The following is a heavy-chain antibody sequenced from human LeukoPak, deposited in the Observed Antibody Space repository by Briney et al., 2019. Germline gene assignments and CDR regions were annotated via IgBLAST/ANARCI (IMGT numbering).Heavy chain of an antibody. D-gene: IGHD4-17*01. CDR2: INHSGST. CDR1: GGSFSGYY. J-gene: IGHJ4*02. V-gene: IGHV4-34*01. Sequence: SETLSLTCAVYGGSFSGYYWSWIRQPTGKGLEWIGEINHSGSTNYNPSLKSRVTISVDTSKNQFSLKLSSVTAADTAVYYCARGGYGDYGDPFDYWGQGTLVTVSS. CDR3: ARGGYGDYGDPFDY.